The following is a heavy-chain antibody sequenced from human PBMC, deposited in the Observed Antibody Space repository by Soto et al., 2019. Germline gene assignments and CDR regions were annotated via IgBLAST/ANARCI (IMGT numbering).Heavy chain of an antibody. CDR3: ARDRAPLKNYYFDY. Sequence: GGSLRLSCAASGFTFSSYEMNWVRQAPGKGLEWVSYISSSGSTIYYADSVKGRFTISRDNAKNSLYLQMNSLRAEDTAVYYCARDRAPLKNYYFDYWGQGTLVTVSS. CDR2: ISSSGSTI. CDR1: GFTFSSYE. J-gene: IGHJ4*02. V-gene: IGHV3-48*03. D-gene: IGHD3-10*01.